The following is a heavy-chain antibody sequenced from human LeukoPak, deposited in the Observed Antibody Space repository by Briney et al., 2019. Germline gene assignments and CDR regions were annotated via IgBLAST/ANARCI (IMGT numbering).Heavy chain of an antibody. J-gene: IGHJ5*02. Sequence: SVKVSCKASGGTLSSYAISWVRQAPGQGLEWMGRIIPILGIANYAQKFQGRVTITADKSTSTACMELSSLRSEDTAVYYCARDKTTPPSWFDPWGQGTLVTVSS. CDR1: GGTLSSYA. CDR2: IIPILGIA. V-gene: IGHV1-69*04. D-gene: IGHD4-17*01. CDR3: ARDKTTPPSWFDP.